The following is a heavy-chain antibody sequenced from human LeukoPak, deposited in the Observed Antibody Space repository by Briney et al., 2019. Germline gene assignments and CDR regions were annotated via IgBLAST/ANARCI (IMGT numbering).Heavy chain of an antibody. CDR2: IYHSGST. CDR1: GGSISSSNW. CDR3: AKGPDNYYDSRGYPGELYNWFDP. D-gene: IGHD3-22*01. Sequence: SETLSLTCAVSGGSISSSNWWSWVRQPPGKGLEWIGEIYHSGSTNYNPSLKSRVTISVGKSKNQFSLKLSSVTAADTAVYYCAKGPDNYYDSRGYPGELYNWFDPWGQGTLVTVSS. J-gene: IGHJ5*02. V-gene: IGHV4-4*02.